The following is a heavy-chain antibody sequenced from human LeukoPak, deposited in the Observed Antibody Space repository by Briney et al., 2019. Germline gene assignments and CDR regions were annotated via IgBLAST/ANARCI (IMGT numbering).Heavy chain of an antibody. CDR2: IWYDGSNK. CDR3: ARGDGYNDAEYLQH. D-gene: IGHD5-24*01. V-gene: IGHV3-33*01. CDR1: GFTFSSYG. Sequence: PGRSLRLSRAASGFTFSSYGMHWVRQAPGKGLEWVAVIWYDGSNKYYGDSAKGRFTISRDNSKKTLYLQMNSLRVEDTAVYYCARGDGYNDAEYLQHWGQGTLVTVS. J-gene: IGHJ1*01.